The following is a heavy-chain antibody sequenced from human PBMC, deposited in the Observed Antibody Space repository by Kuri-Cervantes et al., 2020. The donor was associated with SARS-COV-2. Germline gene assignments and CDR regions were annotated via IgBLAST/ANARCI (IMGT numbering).Heavy chain of an antibody. CDR2: IRSSSSII. CDR1: GFTFGSYD. V-gene: IGHV3-48*01. Sequence: GGSLRLSCAASGFTFGSYDMNWVRQAPGKGLEWVSYIRSSSSIIYYADSVKGRFTVSRDNVKNSLYLQMNSLRAEDTAVYFCARVDPRTDAYNHYYYGMDVWGQGTTVTVSS. CDR3: ARVDPRTDAYNHYYYGMDV. J-gene: IGHJ6*02. D-gene: IGHD5-24*01.